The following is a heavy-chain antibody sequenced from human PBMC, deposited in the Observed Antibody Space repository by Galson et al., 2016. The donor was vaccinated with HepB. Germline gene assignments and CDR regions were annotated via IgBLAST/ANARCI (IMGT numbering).Heavy chain of an antibody. V-gene: IGHV5-10-1*01. Sequence: QSGAEVKKPGESLRISCQASGYSFTDYWITWVRQMPGKGLEWMGRIDPRASYINYSPSFQGRVTISVDRSISAAYLQWSRLRASDTATYYCARHVHSSPSGADDFWGQGSLVTVSS. CDR2: IDPRASYI. D-gene: IGHD3-22*01. CDR3: ARHVHSSPSGADDF. CDR1: GYSFTDYW. J-gene: IGHJ4*02.